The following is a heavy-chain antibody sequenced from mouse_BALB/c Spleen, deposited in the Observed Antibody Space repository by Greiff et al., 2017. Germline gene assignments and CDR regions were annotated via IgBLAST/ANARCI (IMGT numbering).Heavy chain of an antibody. J-gene: IGHJ2*01. V-gene: IGHV5-17*02. CDR1: GFTFSSFG. Sequence: EVQGVESGGGLVQPGGSRKLSCAASGFTFSSFGMHWVRQAPEKGLEWVAYISSGSSTIYYADTVKGRFTISRDNPKNTLFLQMTSLRSEDTAMYYCARDTIDYWGQGTTLTVSS. CDR2: ISSGSSTI. CDR3: ARDTIDY.